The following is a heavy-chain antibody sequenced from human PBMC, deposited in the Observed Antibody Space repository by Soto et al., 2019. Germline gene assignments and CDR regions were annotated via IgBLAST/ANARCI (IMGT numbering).Heavy chain of an antibody. Sequence: PSETLSLTCAVSGYSISSGYYWCWIRQTPGKGLEWIASIYHSGSTYYNPSLKSRVTISVDTSKNQFSLKLTSVTAADTAVYYCARGAATVTPGWFDPWGQGIMVTVSS. CDR1: GYSISSGYY. CDR2: IYHSGST. J-gene: IGHJ5*02. CDR3: ARGAATVTPGWFDP. D-gene: IGHD4-17*01. V-gene: IGHV4-38-2*01.